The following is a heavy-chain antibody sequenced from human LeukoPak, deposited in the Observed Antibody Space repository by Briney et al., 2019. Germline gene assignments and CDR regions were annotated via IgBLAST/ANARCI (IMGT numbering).Heavy chain of an antibody. V-gene: IGHV3-15*01. Sequence: GGSLRLSCAASGFTFSNAWMSWVRQAPGKGLEWVGRIKSKTDGGTTDYAAPVKGRFTISRDDSKNTLYLQMNSLKTEDTAVYYCTTDTRGGSGYYDAFDIWGQGTMVTVSS. CDR1: GFTFSNAW. J-gene: IGHJ3*02. D-gene: IGHD3-22*01. CDR2: IKSKTDGGTT. CDR3: TTDTRGGSGYYDAFDI.